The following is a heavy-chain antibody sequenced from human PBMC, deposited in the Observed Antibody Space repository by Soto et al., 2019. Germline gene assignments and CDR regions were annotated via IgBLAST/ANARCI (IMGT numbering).Heavy chain of an antibody. Sequence: SXTLALPCPVSVDYLTTPYGRRLRPPDGKGLEWIGRIDTSGNTNYNPSLKRRVTMSVDTSKKQFSLKLTSVTAADTAVLYCARYSNNWFQTEAMDAWGQGTTGT. CDR2: IDTSGNT. J-gene: IGHJ6*01. D-gene: IGHD6-13*01. CDR3: ARYSNNWFQTEAMDA. V-gene: IGHV4-4*07. CDR1: VDYLTTPY.